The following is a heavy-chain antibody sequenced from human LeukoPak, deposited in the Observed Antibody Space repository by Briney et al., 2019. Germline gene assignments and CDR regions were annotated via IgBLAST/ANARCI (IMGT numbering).Heavy chain of an antibody. J-gene: IGHJ6*03. D-gene: IGHD5-12*01. CDR1: VYTFTGYY. CDR3: ARDHGYSGYDYYYYYMDV. CDR2: INPNSGGT. V-gene: IGHV1-2*02. Sequence: ASVKVSCKASVYTFTGYYMHWVRQAPGQGREWMGWINPNSGGTNYAQKFQGRVTMTRDTSISTAYMELSRLRSDDTAVYYCARDHGYSGYDYYYYYMDVWGKGTTVTVSS.